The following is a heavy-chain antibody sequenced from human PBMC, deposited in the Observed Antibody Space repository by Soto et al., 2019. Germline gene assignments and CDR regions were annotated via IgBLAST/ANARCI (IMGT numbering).Heavy chain of an antibody. CDR1: GGTFSSNT. Sequence: QVQLVQSGAEVKKPGSSVKVSCKASGGTFSSNTISWVRQAPGQGLEWMGRIIPILGIANYAQKFQGRVTITPDKXXSXAXXEVSSRRSEDTAVYYCARDRGPHLTTVRGVNWFDPWGQGTLVTVSS. V-gene: IGHV1-69*08. J-gene: IGHJ5*02. CDR3: ARDRGPHLTTVRGVNWFDP. CDR2: IIPILGIA. D-gene: IGHD3-10*01.